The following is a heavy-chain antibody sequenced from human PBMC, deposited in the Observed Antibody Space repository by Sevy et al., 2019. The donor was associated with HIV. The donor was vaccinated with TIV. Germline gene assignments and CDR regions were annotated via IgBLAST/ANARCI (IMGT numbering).Heavy chain of an antibody. Sequence: SETLSLTCTVYGGSFSADYWTWIRQPPGKGLEWIGVINHSGSTNYNPSLKSRVTISLDTSKNQFSLRLTSVTAADTAVFYCARGYDAGPLIYWGHGTLVTVSS. D-gene: IGHD3-22*01. CDR2: INHSGST. CDR1: GGSFSADY. J-gene: IGHJ4*01. V-gene: IGHV4-34*01. CDR3: ARGYDAGPLIY.